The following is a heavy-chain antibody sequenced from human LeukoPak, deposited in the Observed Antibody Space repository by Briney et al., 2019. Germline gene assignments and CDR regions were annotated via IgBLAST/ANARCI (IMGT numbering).Heavy chain of an antibody. Sequence: ASVKVSCKASGYTFTGYYMHWVRQAPGQGLEWMGWINPNSGGTNYAQKFQGRVTMTRDTSISTAYMELSRLRSDDTAVYYCARTYDSSGPNYFDYWGQGTLVTVSS. J-gene: IGHJ4*02. V-gene: IGHV1-2*02. D-gene: IGHD3-22*01. CDR1: GYTFTGYY. CDR2: INPNSGGT. CDR3: ARTYDSSGPNYFDY.